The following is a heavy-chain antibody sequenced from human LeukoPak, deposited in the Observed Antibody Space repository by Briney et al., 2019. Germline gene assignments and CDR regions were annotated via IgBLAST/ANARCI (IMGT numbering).Heavy chain of an antibody. Sequence: EASVKVSCKASGYTFTSYDINWVRQAPGLGPEWMGWMHGGNGNTRYAEKFEGRVTMTRDTSTSTAYMDLSSLTSDDTAVYYCAREGSYCVGGDCYSFDFWGQGTLVTVSS. CDR1: GYTFTSYD. J-gene: IGHJ4*02. D-gene: IGHD2-21*02. V-gene: IGHV1-8*01. CDR2: MHGGNGNT. CDR3: AREGSYCVGGDCYSFDF.